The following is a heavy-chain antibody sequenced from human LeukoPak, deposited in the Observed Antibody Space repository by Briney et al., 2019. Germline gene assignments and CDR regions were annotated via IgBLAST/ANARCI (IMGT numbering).Heavy chain of an antibody. CDR2: IWYDGSNK. CDR3: ASGAAAGELDY. D-gene: IGHD6-13*01. Sequence: PGGSLRLSCAASGFTFSSYGMHWVRQAPGKGLEWVALIWYDGSNKYYADSVKGRFTISRDNSKNTLYLQMNSLRAEDTAVYYCASGAAAGELDYWGQGTLVTVSS. V-gene: IGHV3-33*01. CDR1: GFTFSSYG. J-gene: IGHJ4*02.